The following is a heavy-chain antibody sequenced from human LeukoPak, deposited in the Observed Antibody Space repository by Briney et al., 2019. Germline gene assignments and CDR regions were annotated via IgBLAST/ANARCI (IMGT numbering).Heavy chain of an antibody. D-gene: IGHD6-19*01. Sequence: SETLSLTCAVYGGSFSGHYWSWIRQPPGKGLEWIGEINHSGSTNYNPSLKSRVTISVDTSKNQFSLKLSSVTAADTAVYYCARGTVRGRQWLVRYYYFDYWGQGTLVTVSS. CDR1: GGSFSGHY. J-gene: IGHJ4*02. CDR3: ARGTVRGRQWLVRYYYFDY. V-gene: IGHV4-34*01. CDR2: INHSGST.